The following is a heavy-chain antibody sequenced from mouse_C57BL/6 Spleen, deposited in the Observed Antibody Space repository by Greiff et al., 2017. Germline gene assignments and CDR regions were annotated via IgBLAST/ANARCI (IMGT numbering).Heavy chain of an antibody. D-gene: IGHD1-1*01. CDR1: GYTFTSYW. Sequence: VQLQQPGAELVKPGASVKLSCKASGYTFTSYWMQWVKQRPGQGLEWIGEIDPSDSYTNYNQKFKGKATLTVDSSSSTAYMQLSSLTSEDSAVYYCARRTTVVARAMDYWGQGTSVTVSS. CDR2: IDPSDSYT. V-gene: IGHV1-50*01. J-gene: IGHJ4*01. CDR3: ARRTTVVARAMDY.